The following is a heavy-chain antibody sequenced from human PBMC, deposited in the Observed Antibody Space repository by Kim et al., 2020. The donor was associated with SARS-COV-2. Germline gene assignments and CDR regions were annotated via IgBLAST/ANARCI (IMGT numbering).Heavy chain of an antibody. J-gene: IGHJ4*02. D-gene: IGHD4-17*01. V-gene: IGHV3-15*01. CDR1: GFTFSNAW. CDR2: LKGKTVGGTT. CDR3: TTAVTTSAFDY. Sequence: GGSLRLSCAASGFTFSNAWMSWVRQAPGKGRDWVGGLKGKTVGGTTDYAAPVKGRSTISRDDSKNMLYLQMNSLKTEDTAMYYCTTAVTTSAFDYWGQGTLVTVSS.